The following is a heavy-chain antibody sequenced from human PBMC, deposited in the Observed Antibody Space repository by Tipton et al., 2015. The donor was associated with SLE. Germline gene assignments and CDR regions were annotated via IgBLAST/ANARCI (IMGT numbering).Heavy chain of an antibody. D-gene: IGHD2-2*03. J-gene: IGHJ3*02. CDR3: AGSLDSIAAPDAFDI. CDR2: IRSSGSTI. V-gene: IGHV3-48*03. Sequence: SLRLSGVASGFTFRSYWMHWVRQAPGKGLEWVSYIRSSGSTIYYANSVKGRFTISRDNAKNSLYLQMNSLRVEDTAVYYCAGSLDSIAAPDAFDIWGQGTMVIVSS. CDR1: GFTFRSYW.